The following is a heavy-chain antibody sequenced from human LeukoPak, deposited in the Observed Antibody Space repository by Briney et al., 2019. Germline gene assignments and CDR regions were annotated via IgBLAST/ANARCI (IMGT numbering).Heavy chain of an antibody. V-gene: IGHV3-30-3*01. J-gene: IGHJ4*02. D-gene: IGHD3-22*01. CDR1: GFTFSSYA. CDR3: VRQSCLSGSGCYLDF. Sequence: GGSLRLSCSASGFTFSSYAMHWVRQAPGKGLEWMAVISHDASNKYYADSVKGRFTLSRDTSKNTLYLQMNSLRPEDTAVYYCVRQSCLSGSGCYLDFWGQGTLVTVSS. CDR2: ISHDASNK.